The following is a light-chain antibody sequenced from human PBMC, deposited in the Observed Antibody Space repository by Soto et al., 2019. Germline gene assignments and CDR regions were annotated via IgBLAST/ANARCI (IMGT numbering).Light chain of an antibody. CDR3: QQYGSSVLT. CDR1: QSVSTNS. Sequence: EIVLTQSPGTLSLSPGERATLSCRASQSVSTNSLAWYQQKPGQAPRLLMYAASSRATGIPDRFSGSGSGTDFSLTISRLEPEDFAVYYCQQYGSSVLTFGGGTKVDI. J-gene: IGKJ4*01. V-gene: IGKV3-20*01. CDR2: AAS.